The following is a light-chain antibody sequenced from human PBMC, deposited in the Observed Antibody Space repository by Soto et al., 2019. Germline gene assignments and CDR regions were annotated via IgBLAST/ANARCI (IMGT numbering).Light chain of an antibody. CDR1: QSIRNN. CDR2: SPP. V-gene: IGKV3-15*01. Sequence: EIVMTQSPATLSVSPGERATLSCRASQSIRNNLACYQKKLGQPPRLLIYSPPIRATGIPARFSGSGSGTEFTLTISSLQSEDFAVYYCQQYKNWPPITFGGGTKVEIK. J-gene: IGKJ4*01. CDR3: QQYKNWPPIT.